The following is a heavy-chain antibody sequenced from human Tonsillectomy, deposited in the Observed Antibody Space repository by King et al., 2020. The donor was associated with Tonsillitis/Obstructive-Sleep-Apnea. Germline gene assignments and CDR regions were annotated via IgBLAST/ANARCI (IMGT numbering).Heavy chain of an antibody. Sequence: QLQESGPGLVKPSETLSLTCTVSGGSISSYYWSWIRQPPGKGLEWIGYIYYSGSTNYNPSLKSRFTISVDTSKNQFSLKLSSVTAADTAVYYCAKSSAGVVVPAANAFDIWGQGTMVTVSS. CDR1: GGSISSYY. D-gene: IGHD2-2*01. J-gene: IGHJ3*02. V-gene: IGHV4-59*01. CDR3: AKSSAGVVVPAANAFDI. CDR2: IYYSGST.